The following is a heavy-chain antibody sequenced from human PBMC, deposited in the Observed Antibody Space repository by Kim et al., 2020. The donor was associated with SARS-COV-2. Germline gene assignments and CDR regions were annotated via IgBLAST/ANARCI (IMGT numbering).Heavy chain of an antibody. J-gene: IGHJ6*02. Sequence: PSFQGQVTISADKSISTAYLQWSSLKASDTAMYYCARGSGSHYYYYGMDVWGQGTTVTVSS. D-gene: IGHD3-10*01. CDR3: ARGSGSHYYYYGMDV. V-gene: IGHV5-51*01.